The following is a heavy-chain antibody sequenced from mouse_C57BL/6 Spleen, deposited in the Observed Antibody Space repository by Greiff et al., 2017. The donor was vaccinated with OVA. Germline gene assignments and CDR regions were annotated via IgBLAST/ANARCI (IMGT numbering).Heavy chain of an antibody. CDR1: GYSITSGYY. Sequence: DVKLVESGPGLVKPSQSLSLTCSVTGYSITSGYYWNWIRQFPGNKLEWMGYISYDGSNNYNPSLKNRISITRDTSKNQFFLKLNSVTTEDTATYYCASLPYFDYWGQGTTLTVSS. D-gene: IGHD5-5*01. J-gene: IGHJ2*01. V-gene: IGHV3-6*01. CDR2: ISYDGSN. CDR3: ASLPYFDY.